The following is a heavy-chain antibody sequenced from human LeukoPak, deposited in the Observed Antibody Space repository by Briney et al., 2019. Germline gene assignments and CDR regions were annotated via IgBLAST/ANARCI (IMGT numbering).Heavy chain of an antibody. D-gene: IGHD2/OR15-2a*01. CDR1: GGSFSGYY. V-gene: IGHV4-34*01. J-gene: IGHJ5*02. CDR2: IYYSGST. CDR3: ARVPSMMDEVGCDP. Sequence: SETLSLTCAVYGGSFSGYYWSWIRQPPGKGLEWIGSIYYSGSTYYNPSLKSRVTISVDTSKNQFSLKLSSVTRADRAVHYFARVPSMMDEVGCDPWGEGTLVTVSS.